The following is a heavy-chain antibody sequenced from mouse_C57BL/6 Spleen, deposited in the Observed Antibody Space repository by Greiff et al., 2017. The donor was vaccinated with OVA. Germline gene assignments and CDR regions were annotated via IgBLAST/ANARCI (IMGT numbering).Heavy chain of an antibody. CDR1: GYSITSGYY. V-gene: IGHV3-6*01. D-gene: IGHD1-1*01. CDR3: ARDRDYGTLFDY. J-gene: IGHJ2*01. Sequence: VQLKESGPGLVKPSQSLSLTCSVTGYSITSGYYWNWIRQFPGNKLEWMGYISYDGSNNYNPSLKNRISITRDTSKNQFFLKLNSVTTEDTATYYCARDRDYGTLFDYWGQGTTLTVSS. CDR2: ISYDGSN.